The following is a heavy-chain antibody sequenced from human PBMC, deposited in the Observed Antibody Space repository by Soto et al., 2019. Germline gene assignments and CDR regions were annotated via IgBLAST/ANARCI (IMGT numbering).Heavy chain of an antibody. CDR3: AKGRSGGTYSGAILPFDY. D-gene: IGHD1-26*01. V-gene: IGHV3-23*01. J-gene: IGHJ4*02. Sequence: EVQLLESGGGLVQPGGSLRLSCAAPGFTFSTFAMSWVRQRPGKGLEWVSGISGSGGSTDYADSLKGRFTISRDNSNNTLYLQMSSLRVEDTAVYYCAKGRSGGTYSGAILPFDYWGQGTLVTVSS. CDR2: ISGSGGST. CDR1: GFTFSTFA.